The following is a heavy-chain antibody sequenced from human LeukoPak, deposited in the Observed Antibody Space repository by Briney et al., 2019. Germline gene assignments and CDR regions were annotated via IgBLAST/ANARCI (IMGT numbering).Heavy chain of an antibody. Sequence: GGSLRLSCAAAGFTLKIYPMHWVSQAPGKGLEWLSVISHDGSDKNNADSVQGRFIISRDNSKNTVYLQLNSLRPEDTAMYYCAREGVQTTVDAFDIWGLGTMVIVSS. CDR3: AREGVQTTVDAFDI. CDR2: ISHDGSDK. CDR1: GFTLKIYP. V-gene: IGHV3-30*04. J-gene: IGHJ3*02. D-gene: IGHD4-17*01.